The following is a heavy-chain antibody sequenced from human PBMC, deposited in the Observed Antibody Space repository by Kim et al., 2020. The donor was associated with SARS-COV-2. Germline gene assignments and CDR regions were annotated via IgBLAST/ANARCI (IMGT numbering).Heavy chain of an antibody. CDR3: AIVIGYSGYWGEGSDY. CDR2: ISYDGSNK. Sequence: GGSLRLSCAASGFTFSSYGMHWVRQAPGKGLEWVAVISYDGSNKYYADSVKGRFTISRDNSKNTLYLQMNSLRAEDTSVYYCAIVIGYSGYWGEGSDYWGQGTLVTVSS. J-gene: IGHJ4*02. CDR1: GFTFSSYG. V-gene: IGHV3-33*05. D-gene: IGHD5-12*01.